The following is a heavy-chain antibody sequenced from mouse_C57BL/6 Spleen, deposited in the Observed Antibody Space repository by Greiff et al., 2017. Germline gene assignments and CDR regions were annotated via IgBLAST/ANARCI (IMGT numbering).Heavy chain of an antibody. V-gene: IGHV1-69*01. CDR2: IDPSDSYT. CDR3: SRAYHSDYAHLAVDY. D-gene: IGHD2-4*01. CDR1: GYTFTSYW. Sequence: VQLQQPGAELVMPGASVKLSCKASGYTFTSYWMHWVKQRPGQGLEWIGEIDPSDSYTNYNQKFKGKSTLTVDKSSSTAYMQLSSLTSADAAVFFYSRAYHSDYAHLAVDYWGQGTSVTVSS. J-gene: IGHJ4*01.